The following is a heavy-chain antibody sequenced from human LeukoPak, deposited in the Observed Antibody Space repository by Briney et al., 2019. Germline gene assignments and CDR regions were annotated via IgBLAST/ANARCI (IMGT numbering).Heavy chain of an antibody. V-gene: IGHV3-7*01. CDR1: GFTLCTYW. CDR2: IKYDGSAT. D-gene: IGHD3-22*01. Sequence: PGGPLRLSCAASGFTLCTYWMTCLRDATGKGLEWVTNIKYDGSATYYVDSLRGRFSISRDNVKNSLFLQMNSLSAEDTAVYYCARCPYDSTGYYSVPSHLDYWGQGTLVTVSS. CDR3: ARCPYDSTGYYSVPSHLDY. J-gene: IGHJ4*02.